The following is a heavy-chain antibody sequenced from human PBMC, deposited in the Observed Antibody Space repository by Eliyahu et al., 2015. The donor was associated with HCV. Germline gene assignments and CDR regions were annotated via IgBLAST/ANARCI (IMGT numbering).Heavy chain of an antibody. J-gene: IGHJ3*02. CDR2: INPSDSDT. CDR3: ARQLPGGIFDI. V-gene: IGHV5-51*01. CDR1: GYIFSNYW. D-gene: IGHD6-13*01. Sequence: EVQLVQSGAEVKKPGESLKISXKXSGYIFSNYWIGWVRQNPGKGLEWVGIINPSDSDTIYNPSFRGQITFSVDKSINTAYLQWSTLKASDTAMYYCARQLPGGIFDIWAQGTMVTVSS.